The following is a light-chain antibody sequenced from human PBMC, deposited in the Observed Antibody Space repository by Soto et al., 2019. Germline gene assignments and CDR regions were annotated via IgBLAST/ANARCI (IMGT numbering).Light chain of an antibody. CDR1: QTISSY. J-gene: IGKJ2*01. V-gene: IGKV1-39*01. Sequence: DIQMTQSPSSLSASVGDRVTITCRASQTISSYLNWYQQKAVKAPRLLIYGASSLQSGVPSRFSGSGSGTDFTLAINTLQPEDFATYYCQQSYSTPYTFGQGTKLEIK. CDR3: QQSYSTPYT. CDR2: GAS.